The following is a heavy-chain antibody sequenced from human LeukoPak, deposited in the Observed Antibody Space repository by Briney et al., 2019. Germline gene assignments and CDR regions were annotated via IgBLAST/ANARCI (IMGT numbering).Heavy chain of an antibody. CDR1: GFTFSSYG. Sequence: GRSLRLSCAASGFTFSSYGMHWVHQAPGKGLEWVAVMSYDGSNKYYADSVKGRFTISRDNSKNTLYLQMNSLRAEDTAVYYCAKYSSTTNYYYGMDAWGQGTTVTVSS. D-gene: IGHD6-13*01. CDR2: MSYDGSNK. J-gene: IGHJ6*02. CDR3: AKYSSTTNYYYGMDA. V-gene: IGHV3-30*18.